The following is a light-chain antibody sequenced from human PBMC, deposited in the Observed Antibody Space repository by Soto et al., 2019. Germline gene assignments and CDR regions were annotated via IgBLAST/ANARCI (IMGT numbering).Light chain of an antibody. CDR3: QQYYSTPFT. CDR1: HSVLYSSNNKNY. V-gene: IGKV4-1*01. Sequence: DIVMTQSPDSLAVSLGERATINCKSRHSVLYSSNNKNYLAWYQQKPGQPPKLLIYWASTRESGVPDRFSGSGSGTDFTLTISSLQAEDVAVYYCQQYYSTPFTFGPGTKVDI. CDR2: WAS. J-gene: IGKJ3*01.